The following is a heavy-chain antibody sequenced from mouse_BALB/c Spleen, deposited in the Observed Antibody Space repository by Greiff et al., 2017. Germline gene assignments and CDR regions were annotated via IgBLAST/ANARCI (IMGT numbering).Heavy chain of an antibody. J-gene: IGHJ4*01. Sequence: QVQLQQPGAELVKPGASVKMSCKASGYTFTSYIMHWVKQTPGQGLEWIGTIYPGNGDTSYNQKFKGKATLTADKSSSTAYMQLSSLTSEDSAVYYCARWDYYGSSYVYYAMDYWGQGTSVTVSS. CDR2: IYPGNGDT. CDR3: ARWDYYGSSYVYYAMDY. D-gene: IGHD1-1*01. V-gene: IGHV1-12*01. CDR1: GYTFTSYI.